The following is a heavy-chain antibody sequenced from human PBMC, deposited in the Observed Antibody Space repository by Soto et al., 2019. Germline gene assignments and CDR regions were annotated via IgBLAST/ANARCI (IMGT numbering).Heavy chain of an antibody. Sequence: GGSLRLSCAASGFTVSSNYMSWVRQAPGKGLEWVSVIYSGGSTYYADSVKGRFTISRDNSKNTLYLQMNSLRAEDTAVYYCAREGNGNDLTRDAFDIWGQGTMVTVSS. D-gene: IGHD3-3*01. CDR2: IYSGGST. V-gene: IGHV3-66*01. CDR3: AREGNGNDLTRDAFDI. J-gene: IGHJ3*02. CDR1: GFTVSSNY.